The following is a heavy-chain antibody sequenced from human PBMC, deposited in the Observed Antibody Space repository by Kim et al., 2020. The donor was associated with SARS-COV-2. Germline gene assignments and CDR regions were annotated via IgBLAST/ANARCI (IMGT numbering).Heavy chain of an antibody. CDR1: GYSFTSYW. CDR2: IYPGDSDT. J-gene: IGHJ6*02. D-gene: IGHD6-19*01. CDR3: ARHRVAQWLNDYYYYGMDV. Sequence: GESLKISCKGSGYSFTSYWIGWVRQMPGKGLEWMGIIYPGDSDTRYSPSFQGQVTISDDKSISTAYLQWSSLKASDTAMYYCARHRVAQWLNDYYYYGMDVWGQGTTVTVSS. V-gene: IGHV5-51*01.